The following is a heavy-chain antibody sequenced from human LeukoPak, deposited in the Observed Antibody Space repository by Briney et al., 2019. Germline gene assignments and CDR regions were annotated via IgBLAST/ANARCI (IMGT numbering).Heavy chain of an antibody. CDR1: GGSISSYY. J-gene: IGHJ6*02. CDR3: ARVGGEMATIMGEYYYHYGMDV. D-gene: IGHD5-24*01. Sequence: SETLSLTCTVSGGSISSYYWSWIRQPPGKGLEWIGYIYYSGSTNYNPSLKSRVTISVDTSKNQFSLKLSSVTTADTAVYYCARVGGEMATIMGEYYYHYGMDVWGQGTTVTVSS. CDR2: IYYSGST. V-gene: IGHV4-59*01.